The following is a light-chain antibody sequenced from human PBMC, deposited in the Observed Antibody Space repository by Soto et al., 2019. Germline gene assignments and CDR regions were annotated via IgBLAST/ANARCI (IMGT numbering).Light chain of an antibody. V-gene: IGKV1-5*01. Sequence: DIQLTQSPSFLSASGGDRVTMTCRASQGTSSYLAWFQQKKGKAPKLLIYDASSLESGVPSRFRGSGSGTEFTLTISRLQPDDFETYYCQQYNSYSITFGQGTRLEIK. CDR2: DAS. CDR3: QQYNSYSIT. CDR1: QGTSSY. J-gene: IGKJ5*01.